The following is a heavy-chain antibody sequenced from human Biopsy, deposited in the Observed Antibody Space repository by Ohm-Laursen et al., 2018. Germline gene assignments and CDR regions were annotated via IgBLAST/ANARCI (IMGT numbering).Heavy chain of an antibody. D-gene: IGHD3-3*01. CDR3: ARQVDFWSGYVDY. Sequence: GTLSLTCTVSGGSISDSTYHWGWIRPSPGKGPEWIGTIYYSGNTDYSPSLKSRVTISVDTSNNQFSLKLRSVTAADTAVYYCARQVDFWSGYVDYWGQGTLVAVSS. J-gene: IGHJ4*02. CDR2: IYYSGNT. V-gene: IGHV4-39*01. CDR1: GGSISDSTYH.